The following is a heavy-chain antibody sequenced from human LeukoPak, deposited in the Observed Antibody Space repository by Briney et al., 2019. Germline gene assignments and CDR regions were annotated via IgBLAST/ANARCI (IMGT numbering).Heavy chain of an antibody. D-gene: IGHD3-10*01. V-gene: IGHV3-48*02. J-gene: IGHJ4*02. CDR2: IGSSSSTI. CDR3: ARDVGAASGAFDY. Sequence: GSLRLSCAASGFTVNNYMNWVRQAPGKGLEWISYIGSSSSTIYYADSVKGRFTISRDNAKNSLYLQMSSLRDEDTAVYYCARDVGAASGAFDYWGQGTLVTVSS. CDR1: GFTVNNY.